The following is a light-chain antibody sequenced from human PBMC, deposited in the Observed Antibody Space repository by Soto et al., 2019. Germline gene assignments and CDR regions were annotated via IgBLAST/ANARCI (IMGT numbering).Light chain of an antibody. CDR2: DVI. V-gene: IGLV2-11*02. CDR1: SSDVGGYKY. CDR3: CSCARGYSDD. J-gene: IGLJ1*01. Sequence: QSALTQPRSVSGSPGQSVTISCTGTSSDVGGYKYVSWYQQHPGKAPNLMIYDVIKRPSGVPDRFSGSKSGNTASLPISVLQAEDNTHYHRCSCARGYSDDCGTGTKLTVL.